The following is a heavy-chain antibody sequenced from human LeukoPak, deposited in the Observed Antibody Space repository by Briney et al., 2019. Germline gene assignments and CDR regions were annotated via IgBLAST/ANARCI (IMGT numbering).Heavy chain of an antibody. V-gene: IGHV3-7*01. Sequence: GGSLRLSCAASGFTFRSYSMSWVRQAPGKGLEWVANIKQDGSEKYYVDSVKGRFTISRDDAKNSLYLQMNSLRAEDTAVYYCARDSNNYYYYMDVWGKGTTVTVSS. CDR2: IKQDGSEK. J-gene: IGHJ6*03. CDR1: GFTFRSYS. CDR3: ARDSNNYYYYMDV.